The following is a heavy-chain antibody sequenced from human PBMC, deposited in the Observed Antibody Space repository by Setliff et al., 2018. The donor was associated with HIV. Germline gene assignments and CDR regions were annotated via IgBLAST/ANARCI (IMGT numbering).Heavy chain of an antibody. CDR2: IWADEITK. Sequence: GGSLRLSCATSGFTFSPYAIHWVRQAPGMGLEWVAMIWADEITKFYADSVKGRFTISRDNSKNTLYLQMNSLRAEDTATYYCAKEFDELSGAYWGQGTLVTISS. V-gene: IGHV3-30*02. J-gene: IGHJ4*02. D-gene: IGHD3-10*01. CDR3: AKEFDELSGAY. CDR1: GFTFSPYA.